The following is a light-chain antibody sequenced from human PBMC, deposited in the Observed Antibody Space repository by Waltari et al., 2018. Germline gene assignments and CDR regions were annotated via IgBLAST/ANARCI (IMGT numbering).Light chain of an antibody. V-gene: IGKV3-20*01. CDR1: QSVSSSY. Sequence: EIVLTQSPGTLSLSPGERATLSCRPSQSVSSSYLAWYQQKLCQAPRLLIYCASSRATGIPDRFSGSWSGTDFTLTISRLDPEDFAVYYCQQYGSSQFTFGPGTKVDIK. CDR3: QQYGSSQFT. J-gene: IGKJ3*01. CDR2: CAS.